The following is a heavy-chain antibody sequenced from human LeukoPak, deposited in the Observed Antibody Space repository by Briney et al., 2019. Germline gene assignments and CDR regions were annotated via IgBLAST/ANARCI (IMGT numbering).Heavy chain of an antibody. J-gene: IGHJ3*02. V-gene: IGHV3-30*18. D-gene: IGHD6-19*01. CDR1: RLTLSGDA. Sequence: CLRLSCAASRLTLSGDAMHWVRRAPDTGLGWVAVISYDGRKKYYADSVKGRFIISRDHSKNTLYVQVNSLRAEDTAVYYCAKYLAHSSGWLLDAFDIWGQGTMVTVSS. CDR2: ISYDGRKK. CDR3: AKYLAHSSGWLLDAFDI.